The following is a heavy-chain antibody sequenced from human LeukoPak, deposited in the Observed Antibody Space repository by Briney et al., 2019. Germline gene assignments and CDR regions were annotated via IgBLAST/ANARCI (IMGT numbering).Heavy chain of an antibody. D-gene: IGHD3-22*01. CDR3: ARSRQTYYDSSGYYSKGGYYYSMDV. CDR2: INHSGST. Sequence: TSETLSLTCTVSVGSISSGGYYWSWIRQPPGKGLEWIGEINHSGSTNYNPSLKSRVTISVDTSKNQLSLKLSSVTAANTDVYYCARSRQTYYDSSGYYSKGGYYYSMDVWGQGTTVTVSS. J-gene: IGHJ6*02. CDR1: VGSISSGGYY. V-gene: IGHV4-39*07.